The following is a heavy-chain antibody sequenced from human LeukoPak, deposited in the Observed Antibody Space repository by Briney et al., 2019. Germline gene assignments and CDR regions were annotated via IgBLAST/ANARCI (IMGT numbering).Heavy chain of an antibody. CDR3: ASRSIAAAGWYYFDY. V-gene: IGHV4-61*02. Sequence: SQTLSLTCTVSGGSISSGSYYWSWIRQPAGKGLEWIGRIYTSGSTNYNPSLRSRVTISVDTSKNQFSLKLSSVTAADTAVYYCASRSIAAAGWYYFDYWGQGTLVTVSS. J-gene: IGHJ4*02. CDR1: GGSISSGSYY. CDR2: IYTSGST. D-gene: IGHD6-13*01.